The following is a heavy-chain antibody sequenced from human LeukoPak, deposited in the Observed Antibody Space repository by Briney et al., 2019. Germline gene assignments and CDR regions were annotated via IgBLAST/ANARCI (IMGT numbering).Heavy chain of an antibody. V-gene: IGHV4-39*07. D-gene: IGHD6-13*01. Sequence: SETLSLTCTVSGGSISSSSYYRGWIRQPPGKGLEWIGSIYYSGSTYYNPSLKSRVTISVDTSKNQFSLKLSSVTAADTAVYYCARGEGYSSISSVRFDPWGQGTLVTVSS. CDR1: GGSISSSSYY. CDR2: IYYSGST. CDR3: ARGEGYSSISSVRFDP. J-gene: IGHJ5*02.